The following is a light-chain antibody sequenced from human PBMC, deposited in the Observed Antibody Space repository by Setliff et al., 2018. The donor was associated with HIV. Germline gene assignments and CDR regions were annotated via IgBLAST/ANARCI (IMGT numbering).Light chain of an antibody. CDR2: GNI. Sequence: QSALTQPPSVSGAPGQRVTISCTGSSSNIGGGYDVHWYQQLPGTAPKLLIHGNIYRASGVPDRFSAFKSGTSASLAITGLRAEDEADYYCQSHDSSLSARVFGGGTKVNVL. J-gene: IGLJ3*02. CDR3: QSHDSSLSARV. V-gene: IGLV1-40*01. CDR1: SSNIGGGYD.